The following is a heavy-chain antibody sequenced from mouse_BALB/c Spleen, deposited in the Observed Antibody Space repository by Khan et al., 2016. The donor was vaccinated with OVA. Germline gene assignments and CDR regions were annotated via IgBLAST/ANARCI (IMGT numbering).Heavy chain of an antibody. Sequence: QVQLKESGAELVRPGTSVKLSCKTSGYIFTSYWIHWVRQRTGQGLEWIARIYPGTDNTYYNEKLKDRATLTADRFSSTAYMQLNSLKSEDSAVYFCAREEALYYFDYWGQGTTLTVSS. V-gene: IGHV1-76*01. CDR1: GYIFTSYW. CDR3: AREEALYYFDY. CDR2: IYPGTDNT. D-gene: IGHD3-2*02. J-gene: IGHJ2*01.